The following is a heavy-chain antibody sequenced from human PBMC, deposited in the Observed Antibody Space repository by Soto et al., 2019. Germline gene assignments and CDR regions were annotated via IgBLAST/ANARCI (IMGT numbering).Heavy chain of an antibody. D-gene: IGHD3-10*01. CDR2: INPNSGGT. V-gene: IGHV1-2*04. CDR3: ARVGSSAGLYGMDV. CDR1: GYTFTGYY. J-gene: IGHJ6*02. Sequence: GASVKVSCKASGYTFTGYYMHWVRQAPGQGLEWMGWINPNSGGTNYAQKFQGWVTMTRDTSISTAYMELSRLRSDDTAVYYCARVGSSAGLYGMDVWGQGTTVTVSS.